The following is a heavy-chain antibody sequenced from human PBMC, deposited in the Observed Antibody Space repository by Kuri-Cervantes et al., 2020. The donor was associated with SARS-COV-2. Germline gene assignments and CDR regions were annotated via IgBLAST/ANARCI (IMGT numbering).Heavy chain of an antibody. V-gene: IGHV4-4*02. CDR2: IYHSGST. J-gene: IGHJ4*02. CDR1: GGSISSSNW. Sequence: SETLSLTCAVSGGSISSSNWWSWVRQPPGKGLEWIGEIYHSGSTHYNPSLKSRVTISVDKSKNQFSLQLSSVTAADTAVYYCARTYSSSSLFYDYWGQGTLVTVSS. CDR3: ARTYSSSSLFYDY. D-gene: IGHD6-6*01.